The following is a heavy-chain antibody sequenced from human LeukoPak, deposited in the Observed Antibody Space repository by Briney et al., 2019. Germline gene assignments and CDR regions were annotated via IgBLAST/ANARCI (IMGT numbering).Heavy chain of an antibody. J-gene: IGHJ1*01. CDR2: IYYSGST. Sequence: PSETLSLTCTVSGGSISSYYWSWIRQPPGKGLEWIGYIYYSGSTNYNPSLKSRVTISVDTSKNQFSLKLSSVTAADTAVYYCAQKAPYSPAYSQHWGQGTLVTVSS. D-gene: IGHD2-15*01. CDR3: AQKAPYSPAYSQH. V-gene: IGHV4-59*01. CDR1: GGSISSYY.